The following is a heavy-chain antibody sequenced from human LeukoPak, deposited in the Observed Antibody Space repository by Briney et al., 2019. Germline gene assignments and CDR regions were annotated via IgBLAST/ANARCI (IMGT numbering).Heavy chain of an antibody. CDR3: ARFNQRRSKDY. J-gene: IGHJ4*02. CDR2: INPSGGST. Sequence: ASVTDSRLASVYTFTSYYMHWVRPSPGKGLEWMGIINPSGGSTSYEQKFQGRVTMTRDISTSTVYMELSRLRSEDTAVYYCARFNQRRSKDYWGQGTLVTVSS. CDR1: VYTFTSYY. V-gene: IGHV1-46*01. D-gene: IGHD4-11*01.